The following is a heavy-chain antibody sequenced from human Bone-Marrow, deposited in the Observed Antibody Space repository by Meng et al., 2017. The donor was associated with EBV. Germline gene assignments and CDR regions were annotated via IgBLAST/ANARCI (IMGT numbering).Heavy chain of an antibody. V-gene: IGHV4-4*02. CDR2: IYHSGST. D-gene: IGHD3-3*01. CDR1: CGSISSSNW. CDR3: ARRSITIFGVVTRYNWFDP. Sequence: QLQGQDSGLLNPSGTLSPTSAALCGSISSSNWWSWVRQPPGKGLEWIGEIYHSGSTNYNPSLKSRVTISVDKSKNQFSLKLSSVTAADTAVYYCARRSITIFGVVTRYNWFDPWGQGTLVTVSS. J-gene: IGHJ5*02.